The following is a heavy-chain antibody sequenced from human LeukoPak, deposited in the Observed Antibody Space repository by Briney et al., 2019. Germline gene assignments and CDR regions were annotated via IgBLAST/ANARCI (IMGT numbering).Heavy chain of an antibody. CDR2: ISAYNGNT. D-gene: IGHD2-21*02. CDR3: ARDSRGDYYYYYGMDV. V-gene: IGHV1-18*01. CDR1: GYTFTSYG. Sequence: GASVKVSCKASGYTFTSYGISWVRQAPGQGLEWMGWISAYNGNTNYAQKLQGRVTMTTDTSTSTAYMELRSLRSDDTAVYYCARDSRGDYYYYYGMDVWGQGTTVTVSS. J-gene: IGHJ6*02.